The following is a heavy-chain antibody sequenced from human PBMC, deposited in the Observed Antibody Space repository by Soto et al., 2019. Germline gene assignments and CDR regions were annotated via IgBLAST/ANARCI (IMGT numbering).Heavy chain of an antibody. CDR1: GGSFSGYY. J-gene: IGHJ4*02. D-gene: IGHD3-22*01. Sequence: LSLTCAVYGGSFSGYYWSWIRQAPGKGLEWVSYISSSSSYTNYADSVKGRFTISRDNAKNSLYLQMNSLRAEDTAVYYCARGSFSQTYYYDSSGYYPLDYWGRGTLVTVSS. CDR2: ISSSSSYT. V-gene: IGHV3-11*06. CDR3: ARGSFSQTYYYDSSGYYPLDY.